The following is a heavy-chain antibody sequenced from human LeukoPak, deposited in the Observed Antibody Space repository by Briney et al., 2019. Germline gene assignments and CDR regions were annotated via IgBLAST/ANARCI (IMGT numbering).Heavy chain of an antibody. V-gene: IGHV3-21*01. Sequence: PGGSLRLSCAASGFTFSSYSMNWVRQAPGKGLEWVSSISSSSSYIYYADSVKGRFTISRDNAKNSLYLQMNSLRAEDTAVYYCARDPLGGDPPLGIWGQGTMVTVSS. CDR3: ARDPLGGDPPLGI. J-gene: IGHJ3*02. CDR1: GFTFSSYS. CDR2: ISSSSSYI. D-gene: IGHD3-16*01.